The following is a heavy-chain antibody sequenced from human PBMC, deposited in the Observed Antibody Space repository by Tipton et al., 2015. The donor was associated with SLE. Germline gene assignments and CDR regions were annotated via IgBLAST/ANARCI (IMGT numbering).Heavy chain of an antibody. CDR2: IYPDDSDT. D-gene: IGHD1-26*01. V-gene: IGHV5-51*03. CDR3: ARRLLVGPIVPLSFDI. J-gene: IGHJ3*02. Sequence: QLVQSGAEVKKPGESLKISCKDSGHSFNTYWIGWVRQMPGKGLEWIGIIYPDDSDTRYSPSFEGQVTMSADKSIDTAYLHWSTLKASDTAIYYCARRLLVGPIVPLSFDIWGQGTMVVVSS. CDR1: GHSFNTYW.